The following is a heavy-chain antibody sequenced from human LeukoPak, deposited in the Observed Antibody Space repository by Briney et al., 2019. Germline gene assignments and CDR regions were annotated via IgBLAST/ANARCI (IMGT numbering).Heavy chain of an antibody. CDR3: ARVDQLGYCSGGSCPTYFDY. D-gene: IGHD2-15*01. Sequence: SVEVSCKASGGTFSSYAISWVRQAPGQGLEWMGGIIPIFGTANYAQKFQGRVTITADESTSTAYMELSSLRSEDTAVYYCARVDQLGYCSGGSCPTYFDYWGQRTLVTVSS. CDR2: IIPIFGTA. CDR1: GGTFSSYA. J-gene: IGHJ4*02. V-gene: IGHV1-69*01.